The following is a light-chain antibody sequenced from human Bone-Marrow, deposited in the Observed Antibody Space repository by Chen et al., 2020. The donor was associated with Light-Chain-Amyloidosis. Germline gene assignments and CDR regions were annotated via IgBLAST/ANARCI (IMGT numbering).Light chain of an antibody. CDR2: EIT. Sequence: QSALTQPASVSGSPGHSITIPCPGTSSDVGGDNHVSWYQQHPDKAPKLMIYEITNRPSWVPDRFSGSKSDNTASLTIYGLQTEDEADYFCSSYTITNTLVFGSGTRVTVL. V-gene: IGLV2-14*01. CDR1: SSDVGGDNH. J-gene: IGLJ1*01. CDR3: SSYTITNTLV.